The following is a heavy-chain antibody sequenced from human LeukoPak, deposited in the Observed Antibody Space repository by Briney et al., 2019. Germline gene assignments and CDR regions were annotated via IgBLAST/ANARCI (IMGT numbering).Heavy chain of an antibody. CDR1: GFPFSSNF. Sequence: PGGSLRLSCAVSGFPFSSNFMSWVRQAPGKGLQSVSIMFSGGSTDYADSVRGRFSISRDSSQNMVSLQMNSLRVEDTAVYYCARGAGSGWPLDKWGQGTLVTVSS. D-gene: IGHD6-19*01. J-gene: IGHJ4*02. V-gene: IGHV3-53*01. CDR2: MFSGGST. CDR3: ARGAGSGWPLDK.